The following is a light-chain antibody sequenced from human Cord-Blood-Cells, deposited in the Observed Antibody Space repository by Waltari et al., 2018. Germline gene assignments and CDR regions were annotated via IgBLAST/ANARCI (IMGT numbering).Light chain of an antibody. V-gene: IGKV1-5*01. J-gene: IGKJ1*01. CDR2: DAS. Sequence: DIQMTQSPSTLSASLGHRITITCRAGQSISSWLAGYQQKPGKAPKLLIYDASSLESGVPSRFSGSGSGTEFTVTISSLQPDDFATYYCQQYNSYSTFGQGTKVEIK. CDR1: QSISSW. CDR3: QQYNSYST.